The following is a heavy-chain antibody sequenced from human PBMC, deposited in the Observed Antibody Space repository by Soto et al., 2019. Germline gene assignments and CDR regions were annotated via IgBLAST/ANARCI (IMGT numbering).Heavy chain of an antibody. CDR1: GFSYSSYA. J-gene: IGHJ3*02. D-gene: IGHD2-15*01. CDR3: ASNFGMFHLLLWDAFDI. V-gene: IGHV3-30-3*01. CDR2: ISYDGSNK. Sequence: QVQLVESGGGVVQPGRSLRLSCAASGFSYSSYAMHWVREAPGKALEWVAVISYDGSNKYYADSVKGRFTITRDNSKNTLYLQMNSLRAEDTAVYYCASNFGMFHLLLWDAFDIWGQGTMVTVSS.